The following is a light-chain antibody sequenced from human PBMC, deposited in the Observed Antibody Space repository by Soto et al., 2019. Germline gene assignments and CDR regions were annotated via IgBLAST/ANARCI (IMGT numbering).Light chain of an antibody. Sequence: EIVLTQSPATLSLSPGERATLSCGASQSVSSSCLAWYQQKPGLAPRLLIYDASSRATGIPDRFSGSGSGTDFTLTISRLEPEDFAVYYCQQYGSSPVFGQGTRLEIK. CDR3: QQYGSSPV. CDR2: DAS. CDR1: QSVSSSC. V-gene: IGKV3D-20*01. J-gene: IGKJ5*01.